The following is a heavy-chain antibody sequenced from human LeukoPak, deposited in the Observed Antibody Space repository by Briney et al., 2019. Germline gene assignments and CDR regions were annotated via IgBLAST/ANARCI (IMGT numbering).Heavy chain of an antibody. CDR2: IYYSGST. J-gene: IGHJ4*02. V-gene: IGHV4-39*07. Sequence: SETLSLTCTVSGGSISSSSYYWGWIRQPPGKGLEWIGSIYYSGSTYYNPSLKSRVTMSVDTSKNQFSLKLSSVTAADTAVYYCARAPKLYYFDYWGQGTLVTVSS. D-gene: IGHD2/OR15-2a*01. CDR3: ARAPKLYYFDY. CDR1: GGSISSSSYY.